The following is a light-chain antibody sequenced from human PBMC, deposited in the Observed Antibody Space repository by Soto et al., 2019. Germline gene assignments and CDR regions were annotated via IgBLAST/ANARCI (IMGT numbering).Light chain of an antibody. CDR2: DVT. J-gene: IGLJ3*02. CDR1: TSDVGGYNY. CDR3: GSYTSTSTLRV. Sequence: QSVLTQPASVSGSPGQSITISCTGTTSDVGGYNYVSWYQQHPGKAPKLMIYDVTNRPSGVSDRFSGSKSVNTASLTISGLQAEDEADYYCGSYTSTSTLRVFGGGTKVTVL. V-gene: IGLV2-14*01.